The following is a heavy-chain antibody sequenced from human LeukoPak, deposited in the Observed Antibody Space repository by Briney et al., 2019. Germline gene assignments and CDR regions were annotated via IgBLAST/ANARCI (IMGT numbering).Heavy chain of an antibody. Sequence: SVKVSCKASGGTFSSYAISWVRQAPGQGLEWMGGIIPIFGTANYAQKFQGRVTITTDESTSTAYMELSSLRSEDTAVYYCARGGVATILYYYMDVWGKGTTVTVSS. CDR2: IIPIFGTA. V-gene: IGHV1-69*05. D-gene: IGHD5-12*01. J-gene: IGHJ6*03. CDR3: ARGGVATILYYYMDV. CDR1: GGTFSSYA.